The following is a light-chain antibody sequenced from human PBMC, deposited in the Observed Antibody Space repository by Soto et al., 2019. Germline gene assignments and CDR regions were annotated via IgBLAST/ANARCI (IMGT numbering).Light chain of an antibody. Sequence: QLVLTQSPSASASLGASVNLTCTLSSGHSSYVIAWHQQQPEKGPRYLMKVSSDGGHINGDGIPDRFSGSSSGDERYLTISSLQSEDEADYYCQTWGTGFRVFGGGTKVTVL. CDR3: QTWGTGFRV. CDR2: VSSDGGH. CDR1: SGHSSYV. V-gene: IGLV4-69*01. J-gene: IGLJ2*01.